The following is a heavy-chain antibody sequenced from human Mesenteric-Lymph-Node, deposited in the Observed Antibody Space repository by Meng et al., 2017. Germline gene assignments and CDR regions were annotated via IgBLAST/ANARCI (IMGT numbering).Heavy chain of an antibody. D-gene: IGHD5-12*01. CDR1: GLPFANPQ. J-gene: IGHJ3*02. Sequence: GSGGDVGRPATSLALSCAISGLPFANPQLHWVRQAPGKGLRWVAGTANDGSGKYYAGSVEGRFRVSRDNSQKPLYLQINNLRVEDTDVYYCARDFHSSGYAGTFDIWGHGTTVTVSS. V-gene: IGHV3-30*03. CDR2: TANDGSGK. CDR3: ARDFHSSGYAGTFDI.